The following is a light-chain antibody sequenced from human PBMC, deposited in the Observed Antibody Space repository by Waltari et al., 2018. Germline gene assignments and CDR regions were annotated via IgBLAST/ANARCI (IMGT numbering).Light chain of an antibody. CDR2: GAS. CDR1: QYVSSN. CDR3: QQYNAWPRT. V-gene: IGKV3-15*01. J-gene: IGKJ1*01. Sequence: EIVMTQSQATLSLSPGDRATLSCRASQYVSSNLAWYQQKPGQAPRLLIYGASTSATGIPGRFSGSGSGTEFTLSISGLQSEDFALYYCQQYNAWPRTFGQGTKVEIK.